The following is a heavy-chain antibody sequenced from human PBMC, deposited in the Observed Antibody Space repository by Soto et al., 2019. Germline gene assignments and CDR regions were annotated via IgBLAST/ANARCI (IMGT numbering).Heavy chain of an antibody. CDR2: IYYSGST. CDR1: GGAIRSYY. CDR3: ARIAAAGTSDAFDI. D-gene: IGHD6-13*01. J-gene: IGHJ3*02. V-gene: IGHV4-59*01. Sequence: QVQLQESGPGLVKPSETLSLTCTVSGGAIRSYYWSWIRQPPGQGLERIGYIYYSGSTNYNPSLKSRVTISVDTSKYQFSLKLSSVTAADTAVYYCARIAAAGTSDAFDIWGQGTMVTVSS.